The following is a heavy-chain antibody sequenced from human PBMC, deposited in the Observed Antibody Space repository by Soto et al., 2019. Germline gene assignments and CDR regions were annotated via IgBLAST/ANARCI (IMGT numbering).Heavy chain of an antibody. V-gene: IGHV4-39*01. D-gene: IGHD5-12*01. Sequence: QLHLQESGPGLVKPSETLSLTCSVSGGSISSRSYYWAWIHQPPGKGLEWIGSFHYSGSTYYNPSLKSPVTISVDTSKNHFSLKLTSVTAADTAVYYCARHPYSGYDLSFDDWGQGTLVTVSS. CDR2: FHYSGST. CDR1: GGSISSRSYY. J-gene: IGHJ4*02. CDR3: ARHPYSGYDLSFDD.